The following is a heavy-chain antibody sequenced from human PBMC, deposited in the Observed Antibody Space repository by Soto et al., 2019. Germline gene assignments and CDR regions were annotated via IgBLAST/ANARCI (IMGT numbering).Heavy chain of an antibody. CDR2: IIPIFGTA. J-gene: IGHJ6*02. D-gene: IGHD3-22*01. CDR1: GGTFSSYA. V-gene: IGHV1-69*01. Sequence: QVQLVQSGAEVKKPGSSVKVSCKASGGTFSSYAISWVRQAPGQGLEWMGGIIPIFGTANYAQKFQGRDTITADESTSTAYMELSSLRSEDTAVYYCARSMYYYDSSGYYPTLYYYYYGMDVWGQGTTVTVSS. CDR3: ARSMYYYDSSGYYPTLYYYYYGMDV.